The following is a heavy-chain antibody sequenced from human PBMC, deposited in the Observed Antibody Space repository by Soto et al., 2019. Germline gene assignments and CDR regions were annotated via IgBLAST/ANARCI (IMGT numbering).Heavy chain of an antibody. CDR1: GYTFTTRF. J-gene: IGHJ2*01. CDR2: VDPRDSYA. V-gene: IGHV5-10-1*01. D-gene: IGHD3-22*01. Sequence: GESRKISCQASGYTFTTRFIMWVRQMPVKGLEWLGSVDPRDSYADHSPSFQGHVTMPTEKSKTTAYLHWGSLNASDTATYYCANLPMTPDWPLDLWGHGTVVTVSS. CDR3: ANLPMTPDWPLDL.